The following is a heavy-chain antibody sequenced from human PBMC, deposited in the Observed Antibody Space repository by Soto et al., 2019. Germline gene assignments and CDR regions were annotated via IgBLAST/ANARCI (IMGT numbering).Heavy chain of an antibody. CDR3: ARHVRDGYNLFDY. Sequence: SETLSLTCTVSGGSISNYYWSWIRQPPGKGLEWIGYIYYSATTNYNPSLKSRVTISVDTSKKQFSLKLSSVTAADTAVYYCARHVRDGYNLFDYWGQGTLVTVSS. J-gene: IGHJ4*02. V-gene: IGHV4-59*08. CDR1: GGSISNYY. D-gene: IGHD5-12*01. CDR2: IYYSATT.